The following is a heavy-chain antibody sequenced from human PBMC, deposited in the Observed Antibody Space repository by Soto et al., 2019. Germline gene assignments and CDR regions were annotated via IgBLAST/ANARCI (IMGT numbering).Heavy chain of an antibody. D-gene: IGHD5-18*01. J-gene: IGHJ4*02. Sequence: EVQLVESGGGLVQPGGSLRLSCAASGVTVSSNYMSWVRQAPGKGLEWVSVIYSGGSTYYADSVKGRFTISRDNSKNTLYLQMNSLRAEDTAVKYCARHGYNYGGGYLDYWGQGTLVTVSS. CDR2: IYSGGST. CDR3: ARHGYNYGGGYLDY. V-gene: IGHV3-66*04. CDR1: GVTVSSNY.